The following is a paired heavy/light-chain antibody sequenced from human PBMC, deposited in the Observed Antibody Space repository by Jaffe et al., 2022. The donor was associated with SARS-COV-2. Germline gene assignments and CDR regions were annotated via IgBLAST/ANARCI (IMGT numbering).Heavy chain of an antibody. J-gene: IGHJ4*02. Sequence: QVQLQESGPGLLKPSQTLSLTCTVSGGSISSGSYYWNWIRQPAGKGLEWIGRIYSGGYTNYNPSLKSRVTISVDTSKNQFSLKLSSVTAADTAVYYCAGDAAANTGGVDYWGQGTLVTVSS. V-gene: IGHV4-61*02. CDR2: IYSGGYT. CDR3: AGDAAANTGGVDY. D-gene: IGHD6-13*01. CDR1: GGSISSGSYY.
Light chain of an antibody. Sequence: DIQMTQSPSSLSASVGDRVTITCQASQDISNHLNWYQQKPGIAPKLLIYDASNLEAGVPSRFSGSGSGTDFTFTISSLQPEDIATYYCQQYDNLLITFGPGTIVDIK. V-gene: IGKV1-33*01. CDR3: QQYDNLLIT. J-gene: IGKJ3*01. CDR2: DAS. CDR1: QDISNH.